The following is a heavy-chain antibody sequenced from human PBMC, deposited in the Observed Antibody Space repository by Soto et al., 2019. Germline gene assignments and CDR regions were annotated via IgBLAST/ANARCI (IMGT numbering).Heavy chain of an antibody. J-gene: IGHJ6*02. CDR1: GGTFSSYA. V-gene: IGHV1-69*06. CDR3: AREGESITMVRGVSYYYYGMDV. D-gene: IGHD3-10*01. Sequence: LVKVSCKASGGTFSSYAISWVRQAPGQGLEWMGGIIPIFGTANYAQKFQGRVTITADKSTSTAYMELSSLRSEDTAVYYCAREGESITMVRGVSYYYYGMDVWGQGTTVTVSS. CDR2: IIPIFGTA.